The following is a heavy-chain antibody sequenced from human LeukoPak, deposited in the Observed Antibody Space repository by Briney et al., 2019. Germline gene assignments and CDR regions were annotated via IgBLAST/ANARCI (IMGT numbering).Heavy chain of an antibody. CDR3: TRDGKGVGFFEWHHDY. J-gene: IGHJ4*02. V-gene: IGHV1-2*02. D-gene: IGHD3-3*02. Sequence: ASVKVSCKASEYTFTGYYMHWVRQAPGQGLEWMGWINPNSGGTNYAQKFQGRVTMTRDTSISTAYMELSRLRSDDTAIYYCTRDGKGVGFFEWHHDYWGQGTLVTVSS. CDR1: EYTFTGYY. CDR2: INPNSGGT.